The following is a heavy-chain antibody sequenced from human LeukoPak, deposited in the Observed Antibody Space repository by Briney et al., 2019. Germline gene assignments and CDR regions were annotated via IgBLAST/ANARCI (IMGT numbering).Heavy chain of an antibody. D-gene: IGHD6-13*01. V-gene: IGHV4-59*01. CDR1: GGSISSYY. Sequence: SETLSLTCTVSGGSISSYYWSWIRQPPGKGLEWIGYIYYSGSTNYNPSLKSRVTISVDTSKNQLSLKLSSVTAADTAVYYCAGAAAGEFDYWGQGTLVTVSS. CDR3: AGAAAGEFDY. J-gene: IGHJ4*02. CDR2: IYYSGST.